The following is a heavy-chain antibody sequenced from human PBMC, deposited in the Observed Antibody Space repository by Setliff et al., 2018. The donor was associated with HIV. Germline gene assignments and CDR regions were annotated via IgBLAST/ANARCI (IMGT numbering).Heavy chain of an antibody. J-gene: IGHJ4*02. CDR2: IYTGGRT. D-gene: IGHD6-25*01. V-gene: IGHV4-4*07. CDR3: ARYSPRGYTLPGPY. Sequence: SETLSLTCTVSDDSISSNYWSWIRQSAGKGLEWVGRIYTGGRTNYNPSLKGRVTMSVDTSKNQFSLTLTSVTAADTAVYYCARYSPRGYTLPGPYWGQGTLVTVSS. CDR1: DDSISSNY.